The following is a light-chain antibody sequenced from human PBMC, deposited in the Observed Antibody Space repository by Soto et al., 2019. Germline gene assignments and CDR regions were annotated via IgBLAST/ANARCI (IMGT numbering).Light chain of an antibody. Sequence: DIQMTQSPSTLSASVGDRFTITCLASQSISSWLAWYQQKPGKAPKLLIYDASSLESGVTSRFSGSGSGTEFTLTISSLLPDDFATYYCQPYSSYSETFGQGTKVDIK. CDR3: QPYSSYSET. CDR2: DAS. CDR1: QSISSW. J-gene: IGKJ1*01. V-gene: IGKV1-5*01.